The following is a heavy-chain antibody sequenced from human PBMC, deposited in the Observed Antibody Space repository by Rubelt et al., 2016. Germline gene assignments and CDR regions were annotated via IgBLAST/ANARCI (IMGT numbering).Heavy chain of an antibody. CDR3: ARGGANSSGWYVGY. CDR2: ITHSGST. J-gene: IGHJ4*02. CDR1: GGSFSGYY. Sequence: QVQLQQWGAGLLKPSETLSLTCAVYGGSFSGYYWSWIRQPPGKGLEWIGEITHSGSTTYNPSLNGVVSLSVATVKNQFSLKLSSVTAADTAVYYCARGGANSSGWYVGYWGQGTLVTVSS. D-gene: IGHD6-19*01. V-gene: IGHV4-34*01.